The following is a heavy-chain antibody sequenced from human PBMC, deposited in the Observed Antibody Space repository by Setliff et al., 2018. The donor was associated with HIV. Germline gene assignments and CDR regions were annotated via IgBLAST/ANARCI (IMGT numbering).Heavy chain of an antibody. CDR3: ARGPNYFDSSGYSYYFDY. J-gene: IGHJ4*02. V-gene: IGHV4-38-2*02. CDR1: GYSISSGYY. D-gene: IGHD3-22*01. CDR2: IYHSGST. Sequence: SETLSLTCTVSGYSISSGYYWGWIRQPPGKGLEWIGSIYHSGSTYYNPSLKSRVTISVDTSKNQFSLNLSSVTAADTAVYYCARGPNYFDSSGYSYYFDYWGQGTLVTVSS.